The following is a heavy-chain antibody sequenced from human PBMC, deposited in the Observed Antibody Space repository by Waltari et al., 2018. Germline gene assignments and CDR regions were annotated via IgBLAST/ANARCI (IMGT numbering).Heavy chain of an antibody. Sequence: QVQLVQSGAEVKKPGASVKVSCKASGYTFTSYAMHWVRQAPGQRLEWMGWINAGNGNTKDSQKFQGRVTITRDTSASTAYMELSSLRSEDTAVYYCARSRGYSGYDPFDYWGQGTLVTVSS. D-gene: IGHD5-12*01. J-gene: IGHJ4*02. CDR2: INAGNGNT. CDR1: GYTFTSYA. CDR3: ARSRGYSGYDPFDY. V-gene: IGHV1-3*01.